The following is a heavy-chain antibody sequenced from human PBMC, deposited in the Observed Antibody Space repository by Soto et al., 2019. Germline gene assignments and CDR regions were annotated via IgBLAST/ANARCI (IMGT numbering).Heavy chain of an antibody. J-gene: IGHJ6*02. Sequence: QVQLVQSGGEVKKPGASVKVSCKTSGYSFTTYGISWVRQAPGQGLEWMGWISAYNGNTNYAQKRQGRVTMTTDTSTSTAYMELRSLRSDDTAVYYCAREGPAPYYYSGMDVWGQGSTVTVSS. CDR3: AREGPAPYYYSGMDV. V-gene: IGHV1-18*01. CDR2: ISAYNGNT. CDR1: GYSFTTYG.